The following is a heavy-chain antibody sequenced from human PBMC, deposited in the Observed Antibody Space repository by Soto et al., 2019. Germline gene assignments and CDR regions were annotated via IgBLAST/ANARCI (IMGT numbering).Heavy chain of an antibody. J-gene: IGHJ4*02. CDR3: AIIGSGDYSDFDY. V-gene: IGHV1-18*01. CDR2: IRPNDCHT. D-gene: IGHD4-4*01. Sequence: ASVKVSCKGLGYTFTSYGISWGRQAPGQGLEWMGWIRPNDCHTNYAQKFQDRVTMTRDTSTTTVYMDLRSLGSDDTAVYYCAIIGSGDYSDFDYWGQGTLVT. CDR1: GYTFTSYG.